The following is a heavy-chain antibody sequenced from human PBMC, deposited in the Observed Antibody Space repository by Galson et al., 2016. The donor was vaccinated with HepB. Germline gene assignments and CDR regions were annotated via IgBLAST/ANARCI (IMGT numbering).Heavy chain of an antibody. CDR1: GLTLSTHA. J-gene: IGHJ6*01. Sequence: SLRLSCAASGLTLSTHAMSWVRRAPGKGLEWVSVISNSGDIKYYADSAKGRFSISRDNSKNTLYLQMNSLGAEDTAIYYCVKGSIGSGGLDVGGPGTTVTVSS. D-gene: IGHD2-15*01. V-gene: IGHV3-23*01. CDR3: VKGSIGSGGLDV. CDR2: ISNSGDIK.